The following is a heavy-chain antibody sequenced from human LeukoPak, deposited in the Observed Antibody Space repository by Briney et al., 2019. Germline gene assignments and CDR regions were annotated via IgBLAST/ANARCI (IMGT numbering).Heavy chain of an antibody. D-gene: IGHD3-16*01. CDR1: SVSISRTTYY. J-gene: IGHJ6*03. CDR2: ICYSGST. V-gene: IGHV4-39*01. CDR3: ARGGDSYMDV. Sequence: SETLSLTCTVSSVSISRTTYYWGWIRQPPGKGLEWIGTICYSGSTYYNPSLKSRVTISVDTSTNQFSLKLTSVTASDTAVYYCARGGDSYMDVWGKGTTVTVSS.